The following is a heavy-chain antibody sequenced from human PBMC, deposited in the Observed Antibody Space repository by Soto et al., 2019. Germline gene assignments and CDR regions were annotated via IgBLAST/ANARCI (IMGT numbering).Heavy chain of an antibody. Sequence: ASVKVSCKVSGYTLTELSMHWMRQAPGKGLEWMGGFDPEDGETIYAQKFQGRVTMTEDTSTDTAYMEMSSLRYEDTAVYYCATAVGATKTGAFDIWGQGTMVTVSS. CDR3: ATAVGATKTGAFDI. D-gene: IGHD1-26*01. CDR2: FDPEDGET. J-gene: IGHJ3*02. V-gene: IGHV1-24*01. CDR1: GYTLTELS.